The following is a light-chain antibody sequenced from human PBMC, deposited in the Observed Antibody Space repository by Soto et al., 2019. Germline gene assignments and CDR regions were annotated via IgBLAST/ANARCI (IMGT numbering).Light chain of an antibody. CDR3: MQALQNPVT. CDR1: QSLLHLNGNNY. J-gene: IGKJ5*01. CDR2: LGS. Sequence: SPLPLSLSVTPGEPASLSCRSRQSLLHLNGNNYLDWYLQKPGQSPQLLIYLGSNRASGVPDRFSGSGSGTDFTLKISRVEAEDVGIYYCMQALQNPVTFGQATRLEI. V-gene: IGKV2-28*01.